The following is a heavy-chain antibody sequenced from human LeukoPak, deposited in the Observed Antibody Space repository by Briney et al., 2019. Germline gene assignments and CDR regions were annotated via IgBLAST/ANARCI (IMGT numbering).Heavy chain of an antibody. Sequence: SETLSLTCTVSGGSIRSSYYYWGWIRQPPGTGLEWIGEINHSGSTNYNPSLKSRVTISVDTSKNQFSLKLSSVTAADTAVYYCASLWPYQLSAFDIWGQGTMVTVSS. J-gene: IGHJ3*02. V-gene: IGHV4-39*07. CDR1: GGSIRSSYYY. D-gene: IGHD2-2*01. CDR3: ASLWPYQLSAFDI. CDR2: INHSGST.